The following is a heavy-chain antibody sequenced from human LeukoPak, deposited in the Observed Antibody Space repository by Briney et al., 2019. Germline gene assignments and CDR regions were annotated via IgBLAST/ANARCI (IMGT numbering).Heavy chain of an antibody. J-gene: IGHJ6*02. Sequence: SETLSLTCTVSGGSISSGGYYWNWIRQHPGKGLEWIGYIYYSGSTYYNPSLKSRVTISVDTSKNQFSLKLSSVTAADTAVYYCARDTYPYIKSGHMDVWGQGTTVTVSS. CDR1: GGSISSGGYY. CDR3: ARDTYPYIKSGHMDV. D-gene: IGHD2-2*02. V-gene: IGHV4-31*03. CDR2: IYYSGST.